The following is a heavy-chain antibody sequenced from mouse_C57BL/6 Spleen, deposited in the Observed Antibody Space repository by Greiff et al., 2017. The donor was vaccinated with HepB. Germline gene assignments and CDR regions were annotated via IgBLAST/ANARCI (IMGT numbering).Heavy chain of an antibody. CDR1: GYAFSSSW. D-gene: IGHD1-1*01. V-gene: IGHV1-82*01. J-gene: IGHJ3*01. Sequence: VQLQQSGPELVKPGASVKISCKASGYAFSSSWMNWVKQRPGKGLEWIGRIYPGDGDTNYNGKFKGKATLTADKSSSTAYMQLSSLTSEDSAVYFCAREGDGRSWGAYWGQGTLVTVSA. CDR2: IYPGDGDT. CDR3: AREGDGRSWGAY.